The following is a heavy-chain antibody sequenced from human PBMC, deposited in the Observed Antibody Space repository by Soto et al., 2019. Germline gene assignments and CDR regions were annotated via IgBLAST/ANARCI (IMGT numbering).Heavy chain of an antibody. V-gene: IGHV4-39*01. CDR1: GGSISSSSYY. CDR3: ARHPGGGDYIWGSYRSKINYYFDY. D-gene: IGHD3-16*02. J-gene: IGHJ4*02. Sequence: SETLSLTCTVSGGSISSSSYYWGWIRQPPGKGLEWIGSIYYSGSTYYNPSLKSRVTISVDTSKNQSSLKLSSVTAADTAVYYCARHPGGGDYIWGSYRSKINYYFDYWGQGTLVTVSS. CDR2: IYYSGST.